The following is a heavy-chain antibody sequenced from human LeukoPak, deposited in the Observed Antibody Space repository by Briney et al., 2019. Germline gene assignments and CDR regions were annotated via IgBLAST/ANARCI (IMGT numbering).Heavy chain of an antibody. CDR1: GGSISSYY. Sequence: SETLSLTCTVSGGSISSYYWSWIRQPAGKGLEWIGRIYTSGSTNYNPSLKSRVTMSVDTPKNQFSLKLSSVTAADTAVYYCARVLYYDFWSGYYTGWFDPWGQGTLVTVSS. D-gene: IGHD3-3*01. V-gene: IGHV4-4*07. J-gene: IGHJ5*02. CDR2: IYTSGST. CDR3: ARVLYYDFWSGYYTGWFDP.